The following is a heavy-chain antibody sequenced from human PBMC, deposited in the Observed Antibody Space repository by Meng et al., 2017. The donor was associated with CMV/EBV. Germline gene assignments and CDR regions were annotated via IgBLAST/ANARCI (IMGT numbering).Heavy chain of an antibody. J-gene: IGHJ6*02. D-gene: IGHD2-2*01. CDR3: AKHLRYCSSTSCRKRDYYYYGMDV. Sequence: GESLKISCAASGFTFSSYAMSWVRQAPGKGLEWVPAISGSGGSTYYADSVKGRFTISRDNSKNTLYLQMNSLRAEDTAVYYCAKHLRYCSSTSCRKRDYYYYGMDVWGQGTTVTVSS. V-gene: IGHV3-23*01. CDR2: ISGSGGST. CDR1: GFTFSSYA.